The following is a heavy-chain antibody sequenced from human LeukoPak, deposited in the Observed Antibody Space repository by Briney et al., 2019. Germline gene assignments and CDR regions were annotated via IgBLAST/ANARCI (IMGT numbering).Heavy chain of an antibody. CDR1: GGTFSSYA. CDR2: IIPILGIA. J-gene: IGHJ4*02. Sequence: GASVKVSCKASGGTFSSYAISWVRQAPGQGLEWMGRIIPILGIANYAQKFQGRVTITAAKSTSTAYMELSSLRSEDTAVYYCARELDGVFYFDYWGQGTLVTVSS. D-gene: IGHD4-17*01. CDR3: ARELDGVFYFDY. V-gene: IGHV1-69*04.